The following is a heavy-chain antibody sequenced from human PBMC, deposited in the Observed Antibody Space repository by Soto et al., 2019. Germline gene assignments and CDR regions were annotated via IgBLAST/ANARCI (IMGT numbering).Heavy chain of an antibody. CDR1: GFTFSSYA. Sequence: QVQLVESGGGVVQPGRSLRLSCAASGFTFSSYAMHWVRQAPGKGLEWVAVISYDGSNKYYADSVKGRFTISRDNSKNXXYLQMNSLRAEDTAVYYCARWLAVAGNQENWYFDLWGRGTLVTVSS. CDR3: ARWLAVAGNQENWYFDL. CDR2: ISYDGSNK. V-gene: IGHV3-30-3*01. D-gene: IGHD6-19*01. J-gene: IGHJ2*01.